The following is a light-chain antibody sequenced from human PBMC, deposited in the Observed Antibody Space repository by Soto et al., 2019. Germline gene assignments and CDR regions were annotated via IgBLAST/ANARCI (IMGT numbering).Light chain of an antibody. CDR3: QQRSNWPRT. CDR2: DAS. V-gene: IGKV3-11*01. CDR1: QSVSSY. J-gene: IGKJ1*01. Sequence: EIVLPQSPATLSLSPGERATLSCRASQSVSSYLLWYQQKPGQAPRLLIYDASNRATGIPARFSGSGSETDFTLTISSLEPEDFAFYYCQQRSNWPRTFGQGTKVDIK.